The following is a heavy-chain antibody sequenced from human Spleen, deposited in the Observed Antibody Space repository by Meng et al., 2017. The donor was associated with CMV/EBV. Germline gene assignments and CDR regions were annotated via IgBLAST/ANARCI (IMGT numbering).Heavy chain of an antibody. CDR2: IYSDGST. J-gene: IGHJ4*02. CDR3: STIEVYSSGWTPFRY. CDR1: EFTVNSKY. D-gene: IGHD6-19*01. V-gene: IGHV3-66*01. Sequence: EVQLVESGGGLVQPGGSLRLSCAASEFTVNSKYMSWIRQTPGKGLEWLSVIYSDGSTYYADSVKGRFIISRDNSRNTVYLQMNSLRVEDTGVYYCSTIEVYSSGWTPFRYWGQGTLVTVSS.